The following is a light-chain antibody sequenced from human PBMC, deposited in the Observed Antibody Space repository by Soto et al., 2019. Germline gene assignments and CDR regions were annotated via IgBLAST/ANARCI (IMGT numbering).Light chain of an antibody. CDR1: SSDVGAYNY. CDR3: SSYAGSNLGV. V-gene: IGLV2-14*01. CDR2: EVS. Sequence: QSALTQPASVSGSPGQSITISCTGTSSDVGAYNYVSWYQQHPGKAPKLVIYEVSNRPSGVSDRFSGSKSGNTASLTVSGLQAEDEADYYCSSYAGSNLGVFGTGTKVPS. J-gene: IGLJ1*01.